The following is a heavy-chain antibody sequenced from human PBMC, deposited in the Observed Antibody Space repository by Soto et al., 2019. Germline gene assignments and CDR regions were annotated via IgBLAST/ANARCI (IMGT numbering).Heavy chain of an antibody. J-gene: IGHJ6*02. CDR1: GGTFSSYT. CDR2: IIPILGIA. V-gene: IGHV1-69*08. Sequence: VPLVQSGAEVKKPGSSVKVSCKASGGTFSSYTISWVRQAPGQGLEWMGRIIPILGIANYAQKFQGRVTITADKSTSTAYMELSSLRSEDTAVYYCARDGHVAAAGTGDYYYGMDVWGQGTTVTVSS. D-gene: IGHD6-13*01. CDR3: ARDGHVAAAGTGDYYYGMDV.